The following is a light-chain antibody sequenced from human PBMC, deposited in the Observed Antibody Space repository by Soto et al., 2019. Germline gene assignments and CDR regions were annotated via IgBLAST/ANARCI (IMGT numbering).Light chain of an antibody. CDR1: SSDVGGYRY. CDR3: SSYAGGNTYV. CDR2: EVS. Sequence: QSVLTQPPSATGSPGQSVTISCTGTSSDVGGYRYVSWYQQYPGKAPKLMIYEVSKRPSGVPDRFSGSKSGYTASLTVSGLQAEDEADYYCSSYAGGNTYVFGTGTKLTVL. J-gene: IGLJ1*01. V-gene: IGLV2-8*01.